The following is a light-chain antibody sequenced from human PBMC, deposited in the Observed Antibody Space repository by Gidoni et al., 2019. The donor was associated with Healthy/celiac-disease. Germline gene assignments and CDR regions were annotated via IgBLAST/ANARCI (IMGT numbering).Light chain of an antibody. CDR3: QQYYSTPRT. Sequence: DIVLTQSPDSLAVSLGERATINCKSSQSVLYSSNNKNYLAWYQQKPGQPPKLLIYWASTRESGVPDRSSGSGSGTDFTLTSSSLQAEDVAVYYWQQYYSTPRTFGQGTKVEIK. V-gene: IGKV4-1*01. J-gene: IGKJ1*01. CDR2: WAS. CDR1: QSVLYSSNNKNY.